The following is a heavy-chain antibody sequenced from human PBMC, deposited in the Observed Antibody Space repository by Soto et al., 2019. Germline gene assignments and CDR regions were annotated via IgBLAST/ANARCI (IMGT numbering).Heavy chain of an antibody. CDR3: ARGPDELLYGN. D-gene: IGHD2-2*02. J-gene: IGHJ4*02. CDR2: IIPIFGTA. V-gene: IGHV1-69*13. Sequence: SVKVSCKASGGTFSSYAISWVRQAPGQGLEWMGGIIPIFGTANYTQKFQGRVTITADESTSTAYTELSSLRSEDTAVYYCARGPDELLYGNWGQGTLVTVSS. CDR1: GGTFSSYA.